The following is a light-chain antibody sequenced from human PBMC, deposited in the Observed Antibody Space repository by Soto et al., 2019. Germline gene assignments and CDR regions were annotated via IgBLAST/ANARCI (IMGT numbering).Light chain of an antibody. CDR1: QSISSY. J-gene: IGKJ5*01. V-gene: IGKV1-39*01. Sequence: DSQMTQAPSSLSASVGDRVTITCRASQSISSYLNWYQQKPGKAPKLLIYAASSLQSGAPSRFSGSGSGTDFTLTISSLQPEDFATYYCQQSYSTPITFGQGTRLEIK. CDR2: AAS. CDR3: QQSYSTPIT.